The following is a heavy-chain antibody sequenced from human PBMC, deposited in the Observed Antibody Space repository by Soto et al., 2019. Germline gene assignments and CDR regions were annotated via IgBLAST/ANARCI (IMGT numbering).Heavy chain of an antibody. D-gene: IGHD3-16*01. CDR2: IKEDGSGK. J-gene: IGHJ4*02. V-gene: IGHV3-7*03. Sequence: QPGESMILSCAATRFTYSSYRLSWGRQATGKGLGWVANIKEDGSGKDYVDTVKGRFSISRDNARNSLYLQMDSLRVEDTAVYYCVRVGRLGGYWGQGALVTVSS. CDR3: VRVGRLGGY. CDR1: RFTYSSYR.